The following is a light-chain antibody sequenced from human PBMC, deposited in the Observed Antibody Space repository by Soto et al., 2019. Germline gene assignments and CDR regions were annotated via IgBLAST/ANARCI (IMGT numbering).Light chain of an antibody. V-gene: IGKV3-20*01. CDR3: AKTDSYPPTI. CDR2: AAS. J-gene: IGKJ4*01. Sequence: IALTQSPGTLSLSPGDTATLSCRASQSVSSSYLAWYQQKPGQAPRLLIYAASRRATGVPDRFSGSGSGTDFTLTISRLEPEDFAVYASAKTDSYPPTIFG. CDR1: QSVSSSY.